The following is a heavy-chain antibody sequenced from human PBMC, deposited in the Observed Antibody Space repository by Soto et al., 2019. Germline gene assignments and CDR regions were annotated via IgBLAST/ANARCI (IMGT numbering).Heavy chain of an antibody. Sequence: ASVKVSCKASGGTFSSYAISWVRQAPGQGLEWMGGIIPIFGTANYAQKFQGRVTITADESTSTAYMELSSLRSDDTAVYYCARGDCSSTSCYIPGAFDIWGQGTMVTVSS. V-gene: IGHV1-69*13. CDR2: IIPIFGTA. CDR1: GGTFSSYA. D-gene: IGHD2-2*02. CDR3: ARGDCSSTSCYIPGAFDI. J-gene: IGHJ3*02.